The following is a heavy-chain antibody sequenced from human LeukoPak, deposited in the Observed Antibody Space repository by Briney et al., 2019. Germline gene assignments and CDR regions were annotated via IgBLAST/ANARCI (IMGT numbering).Heavy chain of an antibody. D-gene: IGHD3-22*01. CDR2: ISGSGGST. J-gene: IGHJ4*02. V-gene: IGHV3-23*01. CDR3: AKVVSGYYYDSSGYTDY. CDR1: GFTFSSYA. Sequence: PGGSLRLSCAASGFTFSSYAMSWVRQAPGKGLEWVSAISGSGGSTYYVDSVKGRFTISRDNSKNTLYLQMNSLRAEDTAVYYCAKVVSGYYYDSSGYTDYWGQGTLVTVSS.